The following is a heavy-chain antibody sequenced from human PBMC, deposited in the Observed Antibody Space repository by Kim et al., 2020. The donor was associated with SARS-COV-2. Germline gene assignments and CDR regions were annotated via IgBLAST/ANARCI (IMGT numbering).Heavy chain of an antibody. CDR1: GYSFTSYW. CDR2: IDPSDSYT. Sequence: GESLKISCKGSGYSFTSYWISWVRQMPGKGLEWMGRIDPSDSYTNYSPSFQGHVTISADKSISTAYLQWSSLKASDTAMYYCARLDIVVVPATNDDYWGQGTLVTVSS. D-gene: IGHD2-2*03. CDR3: ARLDIVVVPATNDDY. J-gene: IGHJ4*02. V-gene: IGHV5-10-1*01.